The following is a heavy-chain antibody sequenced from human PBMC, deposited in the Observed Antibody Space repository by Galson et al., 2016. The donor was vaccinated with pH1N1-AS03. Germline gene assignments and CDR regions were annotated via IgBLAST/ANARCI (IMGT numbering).Heavy chain of an antibody. CDR2: IYNGGST. J-gene: IGHJ1*01. D-gene: IGHD4-17*01. CDR3: ARGNYGDYGGAD. Sequence: SETLSLTCAASGGSIRSYYWNWIRQSPGKEMEWIGYIYNGGSTNYNPSLNNRVTISLDKSKNQIFLRLSSVTTSDTAAYYCARGNYGDYGGADWGQGTLVIVSS. V-gene: IGHV4-59*01. CDR1: GGSIRSYY.